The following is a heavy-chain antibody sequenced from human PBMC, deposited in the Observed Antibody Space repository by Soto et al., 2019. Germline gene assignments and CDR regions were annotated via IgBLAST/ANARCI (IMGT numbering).Heavy chain of an antibody. Sequence: QVQLVQSGAEVKKPGASVKVSCKASGYTFSSYGISWVRQAPGQGLEGMGWISAYNGNTKYAQKSQGRVPMTTDTSTSTAYMQLSSLRSDDTAVYYCARDSPPVDYWGQGTLVTVSS. CDR1: GYTFSSYG. CDR3: ARDSPPVDY. CDR2: ISAYNGNT. V-gene: IGHV1-18*01. J-gene: IGHJ4*02.